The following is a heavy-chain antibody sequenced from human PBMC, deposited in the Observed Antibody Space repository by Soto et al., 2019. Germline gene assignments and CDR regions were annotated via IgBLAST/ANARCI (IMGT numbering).Heavy chain of an antibody. D-gene: IGHD5-18*01. J-gene: IGHJ4*02. CDR3: ARGGYSYGPRIPHFDD. CDR1: GFTFSSYS. V-gene: IGHV3-48*02. CDR2: ISSSSSTI. Sequence: EVQLVESGGGLVQPGGSLRLSCAASGFTFSSYSMNWVRQAPGKGLEWVSYISSSSSTIYYAHSVKGRFTISRDNAKNSLYMQMNSLRDEDTAVYYCARGGYSYGPRIPHFDDWGQGTLVTVSS.